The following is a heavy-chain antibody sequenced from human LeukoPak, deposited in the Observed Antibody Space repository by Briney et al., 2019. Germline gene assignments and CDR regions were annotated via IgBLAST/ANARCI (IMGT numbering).Heavy chain of an antibody. CDR1: GGSISSYY. D-gene: IGHD5-18*01. CDR2: IYYSGST. V-gene: IGHV4-59*01. CDR3: TRGYSYGQYYYYYMDV. Sequence: SETLSLTCTVSGGSISSYYWSWIRQPPGKGLEWIGYIYYSGSTNYNPSLKSRVTISVDTSKNQFSLKLSSVTAADTAVYYCTRGYSYGQYYYYYMDVWGKGTTVTVPS. J-gene: IGHJ6*03.